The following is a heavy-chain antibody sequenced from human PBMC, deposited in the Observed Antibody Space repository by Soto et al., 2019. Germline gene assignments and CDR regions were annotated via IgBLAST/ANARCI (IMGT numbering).Heavy chain of an antibody. D-gene: IGHD6-13*01. Sequence: SVEVSCKASGGTFSSYSISWVLQAPGQGLEWMGGIIPIFGTANYAQKFQGRVTITADESTSTAYMELSSLRSEDTAVYYCARGTIAAADYSFDPWGQGTLVTVSS. J-gene: IGHJ5*02. CDR3: ARGTIAAADYSFDP. CDR1: GGTFSSYS. V-gene: IGHV1-69*13. CDR2: IIPIFGTA.